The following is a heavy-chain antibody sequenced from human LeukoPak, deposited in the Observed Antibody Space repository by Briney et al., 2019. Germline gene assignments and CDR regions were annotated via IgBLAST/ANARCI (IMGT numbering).Heavy chain of an antibody. Sequence: PSETLSLTCTVSGGSISSSTYYWNWIRQAPGKGLERIGGLYFSESTYYNPSLQSRVTLSLDTSKNQFSLRLSSVTAADTAVYYCARGGYDFGLEGYSYYFFDVWGKGTTVTVSS. J-gene: IGHJ6*03. CDR2: LYFSEST. V-gene: IGHV4-39*07. CDR3: ARGGYDFGLEGYSYYFFDV. D-gene: IGHD2/OR15-2a*01. CDR1: GGSISSSTYY.